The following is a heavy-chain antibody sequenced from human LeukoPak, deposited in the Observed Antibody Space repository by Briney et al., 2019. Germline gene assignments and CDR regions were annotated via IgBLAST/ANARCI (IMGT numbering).Heavy chain of an antibody. CDR3: ARDYYDGSGYYLNFDY. CDR2: IYYSGTT. CDR1: GGSISGYY. Sequence: SETLSLTCTVSGGSISGYYWSWIRQPPGKGLEWIGYIYYSGTTKYNPSLKSRVTISVDTSKNQFSLKLSSVTAADTAVYYCARDYYDGSGYYLNFDYWGQGTLVTVSS. D-gene: IGHD3-22*01. J-gene: IGHJ4*02. V-gene: IGHV4-59*01.